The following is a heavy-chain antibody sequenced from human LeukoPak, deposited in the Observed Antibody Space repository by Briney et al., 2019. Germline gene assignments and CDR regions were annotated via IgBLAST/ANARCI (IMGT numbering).Heavy chain of an antibody. V-gene: IGHV4-59*01. J-gene: IGHJ4*02. Sequence: PSETLSLTCTVSGGSISSYYWSWIRQPPGKELQWIGYIYYSGSTNYNPSLKSRVTISVDTSKNQFSLKLSSVTAADTAVYYCARWIGDSSGYYYFDYWGQGTLVTVSS. CDR3: ARWIGDSSGYYYFDY. CDR1: GGSISSYY. D-gene: IGHD3-22*01. CDR2: IYYSGST.